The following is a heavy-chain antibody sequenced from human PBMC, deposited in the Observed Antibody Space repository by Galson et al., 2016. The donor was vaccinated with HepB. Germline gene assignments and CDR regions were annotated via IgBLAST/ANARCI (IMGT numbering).Heavy chain of an antibody. CDR3: TKGQLLWFGGLRGAFDI. Sequence: SLRLSCAASGFTFDGYDMHWVRQAPGKGLEWVSGITWNSANIAYADSVKGRFTISRDNAKNSLYLQMNSLRAEDTALYYCTKGQLLWFGGLRGAFDIWGHGPLVTVSP. CDR1: GFTFDGYD. D-gene: IGHD3-10*01. CDR2: ITWNSANI. V-gene: IGHV3-9*01. J-gene: IGHJ3*02.